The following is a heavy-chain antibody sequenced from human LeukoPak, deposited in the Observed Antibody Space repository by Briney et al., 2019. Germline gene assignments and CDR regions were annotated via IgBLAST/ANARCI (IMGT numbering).Heavy chain of an antibody. CDR3: TGTSSTSDY. CDR1: GFTFSGSA. Sequence: GGSLRLSCAASGFTFSGSAMHWVRQASGKRLEWVGRIRSKANSYATAYAASVKGRFTISRDDSKNTAYLQMNSLKTEDTAVYYCTGTSSTSDYWGQGTLVTVSS. CDR2: IRSKANSYAT. V-gene: IGHV3-73*01. D-gene: IGHD6-13*01. J-gene: IGHJ4*02.